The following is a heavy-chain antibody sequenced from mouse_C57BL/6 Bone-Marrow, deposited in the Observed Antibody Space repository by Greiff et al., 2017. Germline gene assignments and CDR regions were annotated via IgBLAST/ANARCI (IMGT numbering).Heavy chain of an antibody. D-gene: IGHD2-5*01. CDR3: AREGASYYSNHAN. CDR1: GYTFTSYW. CDR2: IDPSDSYT. Sequence: QVQLQQPGAELVKPGASVKLSCKASGYTFTSYWMQWVKQRPGKGLEWIGEIDPSDSYTNYNQKFKGKATLTVDTSSSTAYMQLSSLTSEDSAVDYCAREGASYYSNHANWCQGNVVTVSA. V-gene: IGHV1-50*01. J-gene: IGHJ3*01.